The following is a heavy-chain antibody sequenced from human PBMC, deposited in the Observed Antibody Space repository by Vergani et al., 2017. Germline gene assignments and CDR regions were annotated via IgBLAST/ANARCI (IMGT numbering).Heavy chain of an antibody. J-gene: IGHJ4*02. CDR2: INPNSGGT. D-gene: IGHD2-15*01. CDR3: ARAIGRVTYCSGGSCPVGY. Sequence: QVQLVQSGAEVKKPGASVKVSCKASGYTFTGYYMHWVRQAPGQGLEWMGWINPNSGGTNYAQKFQGRVTMTRDTSISTAYMELSRLRSDDTAVYYCARAIGRVTYCSGGSCPVGYWGQGTLVTVSS. CDR1: GYTFTGYY. V-gene: IGHV1-2*02.